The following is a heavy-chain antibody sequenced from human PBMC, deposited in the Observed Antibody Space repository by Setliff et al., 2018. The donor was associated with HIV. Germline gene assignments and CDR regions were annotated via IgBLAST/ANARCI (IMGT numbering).Heavy chain of an antibody. CDR3: ARAAYGYDSSGYFFDY. D-gene: IGHD3-22*01. V-gene: IGHV1-69*05. Sequence: SVKVSCKASGYTFTDYYIHWVRQAPGQGLEWMGGIIPIFGTANYAQKFQGRVTITTDESTSTVYMELSSLRSEDTAVYYCARAAYGYDSSGYFFDYWGQRTLVTVSS. CDR2: IIPIFGTA. CDR1: GYTFTDYY. J-gene: IGHJ4*02.